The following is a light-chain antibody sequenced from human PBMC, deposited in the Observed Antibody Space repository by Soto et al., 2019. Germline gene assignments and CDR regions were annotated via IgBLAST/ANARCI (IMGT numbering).Light chain of an antibody. CDR2: DVN. V-gene: IGLV2-14*03. Sequence: QSVLTQPASVSGSPGQSITISCVGTSSDIGAHNSLSWYQQRPGKAPKLMIYDVNNRPSGVSNRFSGSKSENTASLTISGLQAEDEAEYYCSSYTNSRTVIFGGGTKLTVL. J-gene: IGLJ2*01. CDR3: SSYTNSRTVI. CDR1: SSDIGAHNS.